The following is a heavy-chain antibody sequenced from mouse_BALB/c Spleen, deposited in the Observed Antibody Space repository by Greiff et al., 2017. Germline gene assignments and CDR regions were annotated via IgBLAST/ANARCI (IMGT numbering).Heavy chain of an antibody. Sequence: EVMLVESGGGLVKPGGSLKLSCAASGFTFSSYTMSWVRQTPEKRLEWVATISSGGSYTYYPDSVKGRFTISRDNAKNTLYLQMSSLKSEDTAMYYCTRGDYRYDDGYYYAMDYWGQGTSVTVSS. V-gene: IGHV5-6-4*01. CDR3: TRGDYRYDDGYYYAMDY. D-gene: IGHD2-14*01. J-gene: IGHJ4*01. CDR2: ISSGGSYT. CDR1: GFTFSSYT.